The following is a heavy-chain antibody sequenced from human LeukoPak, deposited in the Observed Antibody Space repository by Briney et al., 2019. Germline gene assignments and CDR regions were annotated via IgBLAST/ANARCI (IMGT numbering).Heavy chain of an antibody. D-gene: IGHD3-3*01. J-gene: IGHJ5*02. Sequence: PSETLSLTCTVSGGSISSISYYWGWIRQLPGKGLEWIGRIYYSGSTYYNPSLKSRVTISVDTSKNQFSRKLSSVTAAVTAVYYCARQGITIFGPFDPWGQGTLVTVSS. V-gene: IGHV4-39*01. CDR1: GGSISSISYY. CDR2: IYYSGST. CDR3: ARQGITIFGPFDP.